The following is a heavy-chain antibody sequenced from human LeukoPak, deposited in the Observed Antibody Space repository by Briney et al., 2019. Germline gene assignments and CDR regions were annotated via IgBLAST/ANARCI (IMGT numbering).Heavy chain of an antibody. CDR2: IYLSGST. V-gene: IGHV4-30-2*01. J-gene: IGHJ3*02. D-gene: IGHD1-14*01. CDR3: ARVPDSLDAFDI. CDR1: GGSISSGGYS. Sequence: PSETLSLTCAVSGGSISSGGYSWSWIRQPPGKGLEWIGYIYLSGSTYYNPSLKSRVTISVDRSKNQFSLKLSSVTAADTAVYYCARVPDSLDAFDIWGQGTMVTVSS.